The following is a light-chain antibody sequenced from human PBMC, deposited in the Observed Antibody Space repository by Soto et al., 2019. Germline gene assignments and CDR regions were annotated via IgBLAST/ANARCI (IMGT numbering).Light chain of an antibody. CDR1: SRDVGIYNL. V-gene: IGLV2-23*02. CDR2: EVS. CDR3: CSYAGTGTLV. J-gene: IGLJ3*02. Sequence: QSVLTQPASVSGSPGQSITISCAGTSRDVGIYNLVSWYQQHPGKAPKLMIYEVSKRPSGDSNRFSGSKSGNTASLTISGLQADDEADYYCCSYAGTGTLVFGGGTKLTVL.